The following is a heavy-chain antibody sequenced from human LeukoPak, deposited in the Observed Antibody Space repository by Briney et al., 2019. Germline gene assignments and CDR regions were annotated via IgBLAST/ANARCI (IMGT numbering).Heavy chain of an antibody. J-gene: IGHJ4*02. Sequence: ASVKVSCKASGYTFTSYAISWVRQAPRQGLEWMGWISAYNGDTNYAQKLQGRVTMTRDTSTSTVYMELTSLRSEDTAVYYCARSGGGGYYSSIGDYWGQGTLVTVSS. CDR2: ISAYNGDT. D-gene: IGHD3-22*01. CDR3: ARSGGGGYYSSIGDY. CDR1: GYTFTSYA. V-gene: IGHV1-18*01.